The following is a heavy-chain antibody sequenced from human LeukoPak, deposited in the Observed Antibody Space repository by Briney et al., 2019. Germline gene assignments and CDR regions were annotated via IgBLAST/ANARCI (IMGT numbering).Heavy chain of an antibody. CDR3: ARQQQLVRFRFDP. D-gene: IGHD6-13*01. Sequence: ASEKVSCKASVYTFTSYYMHWVRQAPGQGLEWMGIINPSGGSTSYAQKFQGRVTMTRDTSTSTVYMELSSLRSEDTAVYYCARQQQLVRFRFDPWGQGTLVTVSS. CDR2: INPSGGST. V-gene: IGHV1-46*01. CDR1: VYTFTSYY. J-gene: IGHJ5*02.